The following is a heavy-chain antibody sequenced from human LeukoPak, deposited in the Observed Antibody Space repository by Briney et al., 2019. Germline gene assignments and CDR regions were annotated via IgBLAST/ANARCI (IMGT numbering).Heavy chain of an antibody. J-gene: IGHJ4*02. D-gene: IGHD3-10*01. CDR3: ARDGSGRTRYFDY. CDR1: GFTFSSYE. V-gene: IGHV3-21*01. CDR2: ISSSSSYI. Sequence: GGSLRLSCAASGFTFSSYEMNWVRQAPGKGLEWVSSISSSSSYIYYADSVKGRFTISRDNAKNSLYLQMNSLRAEDTAVYYCARDGSGRTRYFDYWGQGTLVTVSS.